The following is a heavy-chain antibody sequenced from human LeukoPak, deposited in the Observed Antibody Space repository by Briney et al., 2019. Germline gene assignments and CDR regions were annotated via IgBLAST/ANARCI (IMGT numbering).Heavy chain of an antibody. Sequence: SETLSLTCTVSGGSISSGSYYWSWIRQPAGKGLEWIGRIYTSGSTNYNPSLKSRVTISVDTSKNQFSLKLSSVTAADTAVYYCARRGFGAHLKSHRVEGGIDYWGQGTLVTVSS. CDR2: IYTSGST. CDR1: GGSISSGSYY. D-gene: IGHD3-10*01. CDR3: ARRGFGAHLKSHRVEGGIDY. J-gene: IGHJ4*02. V-gene: IGHV4-61*02.